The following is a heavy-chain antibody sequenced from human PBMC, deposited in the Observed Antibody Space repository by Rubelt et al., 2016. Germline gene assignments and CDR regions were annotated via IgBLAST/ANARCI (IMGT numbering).Heavy chain of an antibody. D-gene: IGHD6-13*01. V-gene: IGHV3-33*01. CDR3: AGEGQQLPYIDY. CDR1: GFTYSSYD. Sequence: QVQLAESGGGVVQPGGSLRLSCAPSGFTYSSYDMHWVRQAPGKGLEWVAVIWYDGSNKYYADSVKGRFTISRDNSKNTLYRQMNSLRAEDTAMYYCAGEGQQLPYIDYWGQGTLITVSS. J-gene: IGHJ4*02. CDR2: IWYDGSNK.